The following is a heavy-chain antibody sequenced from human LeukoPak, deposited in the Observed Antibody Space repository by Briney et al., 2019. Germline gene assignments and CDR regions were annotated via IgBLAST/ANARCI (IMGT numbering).Heavy chain of an antibody. V-gene: IGHV3-7*05. CDR1: GFTFSNYW. Sequence: GGSLRLSCAASGFTFSNYWMNWVRQAPGKGLEWVANINEDGSQKHHVDSVKGRFSISRDNAKNSLNLQMNSLRAEDTAVYYCARGHYDMDVWGQGTPVTVSS. CDR3: ARGHYDMDV. CDR2: INEDGSQK. J-gene: IGHJ6*02.